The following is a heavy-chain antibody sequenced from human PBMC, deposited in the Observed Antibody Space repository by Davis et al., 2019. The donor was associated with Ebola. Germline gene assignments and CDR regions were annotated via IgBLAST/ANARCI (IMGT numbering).Heavy chain of an antibody. CDR1: GDSVSSNRAA. J-gene: IGHJ6*04. Sequence: HSQTLSLICAISGDSVSSNRAAWNWIRQSPSRGLEWLGRTYYSSKWYNDYEVSVKSRITINPDTSKNQFSLQLNFVTPEDAAVYYCARISWVSRGMDVWGKGTTVTVSS. V-gene: IGHV6-1*01. CDR2: TYYSSKWYN. CDR3: ARISWVSRGMDV. D-gene: IGHD6-13*01.